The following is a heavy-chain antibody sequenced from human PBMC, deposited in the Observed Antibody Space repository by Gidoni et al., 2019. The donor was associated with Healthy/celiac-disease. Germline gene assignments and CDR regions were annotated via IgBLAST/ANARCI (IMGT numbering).Heavy chain of an antibody. CDR2: INHSGST. Sequence: QVQLQQWGAGLLKPSETLSLTCAVYGGSFSGYYWSWIRQPPGKGLEWIGEINHSGSTNYNPSLKSRVTISVDTSKNQFSLKLSSVTAADTAVYYCARGVAAAGTRYWYFDLWGRGTLVTVSS. CDR3: ARGVAAAGTRYWYFDL. D-gene: IGHD6-13*01. V-gene: IGHV4-34*01. J-gene: IGHJ2*01. CDR1: GGSFSGYY.